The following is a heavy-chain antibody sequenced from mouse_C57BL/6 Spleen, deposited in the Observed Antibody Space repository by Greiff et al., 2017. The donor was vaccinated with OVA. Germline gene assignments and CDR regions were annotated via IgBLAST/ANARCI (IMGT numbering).Heavy chain of an antibody. CDR3: TRHGYYDAMDY. CDR2: IDPETGGA. D-gene: IGHD2-2*01. CDR1: GYTLTDYE. V-gene: IGHV1-15*01. Sequence: QVQLQQSGAELVRPGASVTLSCKASGYTLTDYEMHWVKQTPVHGLEWIGAIDPETGGAAYNQKFKGKAILTADKSSSTAYMELRSLTSEDSAVYYCTRHGYYDAMDYWGQGTSVTVSS. J-gene: IGHJ4*01.